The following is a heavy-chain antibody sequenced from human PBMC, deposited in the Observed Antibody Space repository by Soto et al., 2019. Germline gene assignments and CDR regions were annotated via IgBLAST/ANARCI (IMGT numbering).Heavy chain of an antibody. J-gene: IGHJ4*02. D-gene: IGHD3-9*01. CDR2: ISSNGGST. Sequence: GGSLRLSCAASGFTFSSYAMHWVRQAPGKGLDYVSAISSNGGSTYYANSVKGRFTISRDNSKNTLYLQMGSLRAEDMAVYYCARDYDKTYYDILTGAYFDYWGQGTLVTVSS. V-gene: IGHV3-64*01. CDR1: GFTFSSYA. CDR3: ARDYDKTYYDILTGAYFDY.